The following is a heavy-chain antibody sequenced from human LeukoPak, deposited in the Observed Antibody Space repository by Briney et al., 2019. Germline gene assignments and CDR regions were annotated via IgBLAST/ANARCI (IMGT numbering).Heavy chain of an antibody. CDR3: ARVFGPSYCGGDCYSG. V-gene: IGHV4-39*07. J-gene: IGHJ4*02. CDR1: GGSISSSSYY. Sequence: SETLSLTCTVSGGSISSSSYYWGWIRQPPGKGLEWIGSIYYSGSTYYNPSLKSRVTISVDTSKNQFSLKLSSVTAADTAVYYCARVFGPSYCGGDCYSGWGQGTLVTVSS. CDR2: IYYSGST. D-gene: IGHD2-21*02.